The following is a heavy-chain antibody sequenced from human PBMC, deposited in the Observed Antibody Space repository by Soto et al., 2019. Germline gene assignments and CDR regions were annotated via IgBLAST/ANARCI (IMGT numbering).Heavy chain of an antibody. CDR1: GYSFTSYW. J-gene: IGHJ5*02. CDR3: ARRGSSSWYWFDP. CDR2: IDPSDSYT. D-gene: IGHD6-13*01. V-gene: IGHV5-10-1*01. Sequence: EVQLVQSGAEVKKPGESMRISCKGSGYSFTSYWINWVRQMPGKGLEWMGRIDPSDSYTNYSPSFQGHVTISADKSISTAYLQWSSLKASDTAMYYCARRGSSSWYWFDPWGQGTLVTVSS.